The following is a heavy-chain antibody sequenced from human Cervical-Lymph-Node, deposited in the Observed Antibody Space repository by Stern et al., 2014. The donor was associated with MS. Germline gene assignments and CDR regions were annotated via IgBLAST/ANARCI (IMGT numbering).Heavy chain of an antibody. Sequence: QVQLGQSGAEVKKPGASVRVSCKASGNSFNYFAITWVRQAPGQGLEWMGWTSSYDGSTKYAHKFQGRVTMTIDASTTTAYMELRSLRSDDTAVYYCASAGYNTGWY. CDR2: TSSYDGST. D-gene: IGHD1-14*01. V-gene: IGHV1-18*01. J-gene: IGHJ2*01. CDR1: GNSFNYFA. CDR3: ASAGYNTGWY.